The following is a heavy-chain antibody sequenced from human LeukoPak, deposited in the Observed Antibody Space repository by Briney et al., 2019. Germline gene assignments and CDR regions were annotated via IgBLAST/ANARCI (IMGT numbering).Heavy chain of an antibody. V-gene: IGHV4-59*01. CDR3: AKGGYYGSGNDFRFDP. D-gene: IGHD3-10*01. CDR1: GGSISSYY. Sequence: SETLSLTCTVSGGSISSYYWSWIRQSPGKGLECIGYIHYTGSTNYNPSLKSRVTISVETSKNQFSLKLKSVTAADTAVYYCAKGGYYGSGNDFRFDPWGQGTLVTVSS. J-gene: IGHJ5*02. CDR2: IHYTGST.